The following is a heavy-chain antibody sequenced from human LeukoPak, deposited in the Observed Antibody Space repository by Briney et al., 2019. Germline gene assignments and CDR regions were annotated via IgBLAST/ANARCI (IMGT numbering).Heavy chain of an antibody. CDR1: GFTSSNYN. D-gene: IGHD3-10*01. J-gene: IGHJ6*02. CDR3: ARALWSGPVYYGMDV. CDR2: ISSTCSYI. Sequence: GGSLRLSCAASGFTSSNYNFYWVRQAPGKGLEWVSSISSTCSYIYYADSMKGRFTISRDNAKNSLYLQMNSLRAEDTAVYYCARALWSGPVYYGMDVWGQGTTVTVSS. V-gene: IGHV3-21*01.